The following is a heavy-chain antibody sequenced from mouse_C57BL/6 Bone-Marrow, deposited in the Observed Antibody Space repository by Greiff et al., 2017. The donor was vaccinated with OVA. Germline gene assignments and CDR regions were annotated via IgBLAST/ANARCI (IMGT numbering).Heavy chain of an antibody. CDR3: ARSGDYDAMDY. CDR1: GYTFTSYW. V-gene: IGHV1-69*01. Sequence: SGAELVMPGASVKLSCKASGYTFTSYWMHWVKQRPGQGLEWIGEIDPSDSYTNYNQKFKGKSTLTVDKSSSTAYMQLSSLTSEDSAVYYCARSGDYDAMDYWGQGTSVTVSS. CDR2: IDPSDSYT. D-gene: IGHD3-1*01. J-gene: IGHJ4*01.